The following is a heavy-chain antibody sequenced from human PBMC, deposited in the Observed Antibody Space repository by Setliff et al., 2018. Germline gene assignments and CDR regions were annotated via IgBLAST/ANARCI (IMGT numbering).Heavy chain of an antibody. Sequence: GGSLRLSCAASGFTFSSYAITWVRQAPGKGLEWVSMISGSAQTTYYADSVKGRFTISRDNSKNTVYLDVNSLRAEDTAVYYCTKDRVYDTTYYFDHWGQGTLVTVSS. V-gene: IGHV3-23*01. CDR2: ISGSAQTT. CDR1: GFTFSSYA. D-gene: IGHD3-9*01. J-gene: IGHJ4*02. CDR3: TKDRVYDTTYYFDH.